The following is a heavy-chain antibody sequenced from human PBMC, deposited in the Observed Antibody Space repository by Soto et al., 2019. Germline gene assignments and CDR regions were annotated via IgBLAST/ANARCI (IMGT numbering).Heavy chain of an antibody. D-gene: IGHD3-3*01. CDR1: GGSISSGGYS. CDR2: IYHSGST. CDR3: SSDFAVGWFDP. Sequence: PSETLSLTCAVSGGSISSGGYSWSWIRQPPGKGLEWIGYIYHSGSTYYNPSLKSRVTISVDRSKNQFSLKLSSVTAADTAVYYCSSDFAVGWFDPWGQGTLVTVSS. V-gene: IGHV4-30-2*01. J-gene: IGHJ5*02.